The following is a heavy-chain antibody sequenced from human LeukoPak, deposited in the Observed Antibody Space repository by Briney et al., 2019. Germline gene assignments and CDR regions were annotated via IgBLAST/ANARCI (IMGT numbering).Heavy chain of an antibody. CDR2: IIPIFGTA. Sequence: SVKVSCKASGGTFSSYAISWVRQAPGQGLEWMGGIIPIFGTANYAQKLQGRVTMTTDTSTGTAYMELRSLRPDDTAVYYCARDLTSNVAVTEYHYYAMDVWGQGTTVTVSS. V-gene: IGHV1-69*05. D-gene: IGHD6-19*01. CDR3: ARDLTSNVAVTEYHYYAMDV. CDR1: GGTFSSYA. J-gene: IGHJ6*02.